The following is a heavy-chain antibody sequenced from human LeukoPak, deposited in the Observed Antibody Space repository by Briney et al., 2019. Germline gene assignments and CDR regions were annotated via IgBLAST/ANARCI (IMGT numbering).Heavy chain of an antibody. CDR3: ARHVYYWPTLYYFDY. J-gene: IGHJ4*02. CDR1: GFTFSNFW. CDR2: ISSSSSTI. V-gene: IGHV3-48*01. Sequence: GGSLRLSCTVSGFTFSNFWMSWVRQAPGKGLEWVSYISSSSSTIYYADSVKGRFTISRDNAKNSLYLQMNSLRAEDTAVNYCARHVYYWPTLYYFDYWGQGTLVTVSS. D-gene: IGHD3-10*01.